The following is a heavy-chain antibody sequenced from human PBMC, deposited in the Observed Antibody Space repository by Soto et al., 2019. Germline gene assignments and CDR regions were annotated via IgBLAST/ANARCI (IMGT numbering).Heavy chain of an antibody. D-gene: IGHD3-16*02. Sequence: QVQLQESGPGLVKPSETLSLTCTVPGGSISSYYWSWIRQPPGKGLEWIGYIFYSGSTNYNPSLKSRVTISVDTSKNQFSLKLSSVTAADTAVYYCARLYGLDAFDFWGQGTMVTVSS. CDR1: GGSISSYY. CDR2: IFYSGST. V-gene: IGHV4-59*08. J-gene: IGHJ3*01. CDR3: ARLYGLDAFDF.